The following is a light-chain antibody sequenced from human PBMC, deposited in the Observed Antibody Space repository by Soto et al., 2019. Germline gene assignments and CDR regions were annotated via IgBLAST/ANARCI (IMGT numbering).Light chain of an antibody. J-gene: IGKJ1*01. V-gene: IGKV1-5*01. CDR1: QSINNW. CDR3: QQYNTSPPWT. CDR2: DAS. Sequence: DIQMTQSPSSLSASVGDRVTITCRASQSINNWLAWYQQKPGKAPKLLIFDASILETGVPSRFSGSGSGAEFTLTISSLQPDDFATYYCQQYNTSPPWTFGQGTKVDIK.